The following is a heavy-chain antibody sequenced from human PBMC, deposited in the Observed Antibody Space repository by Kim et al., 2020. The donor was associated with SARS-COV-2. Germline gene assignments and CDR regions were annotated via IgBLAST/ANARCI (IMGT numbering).Heavy chain of an antibody. CDR3: ARGIDD. J-gene: IGHJ4*02. CDR2: QDGSEK. D-gene: IGHD2-15*01. Sequence: QDGSEKYYVDSVKDRFTISRDITKNSLYLQMNDLRAGDTAVYYCARGIDDWGQGTLVTVSS. V-gene: IGHV3-7*03.